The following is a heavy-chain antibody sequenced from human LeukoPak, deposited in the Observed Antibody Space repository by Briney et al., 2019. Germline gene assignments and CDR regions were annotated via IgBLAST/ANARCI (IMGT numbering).Heavy chain of an antibody. CDR2: ISYDGSNK. V-gene: IGHV3-30-3*01. CDR1: GFTFSSYD. D-gene: IGHD2-21*02. CDR3: ARDWAPTIGPVRGFVVVTAMDY. J-gene: IGHJ4*02. Sequence: PGGSLRLSCAASGFTFSSYDMHWVRQAPGKGLEWVAVISYDGSNKYYADSVKGRFTISRDNAKNSLYLQMNSLRAEDTAVYYCARDWAPTIGPVRGFVVVTAMDYWGQGTLVTVSS.